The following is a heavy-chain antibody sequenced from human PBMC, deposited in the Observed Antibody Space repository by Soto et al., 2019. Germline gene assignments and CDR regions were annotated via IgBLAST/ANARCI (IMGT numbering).Heavy chain of an antibody. CDR2: INPNSGGT. J-gene: IGHJ4*02. Sequence: ASVKVSCKASGYTFSGFYMHWVRQAPGQGLEWMGWINPNSGGTKSAEKFQGRVTMTRDTSISTAYMELSRLTSDDTAVYYCASAAVSGTAGLDFWGQGTQVTVSS. V-gene: IGHV1-2*02. CDR3: ASAAVSGTAGLDF. D-gene: IGHD6-19*01. CDR1: GYTFSGFY.